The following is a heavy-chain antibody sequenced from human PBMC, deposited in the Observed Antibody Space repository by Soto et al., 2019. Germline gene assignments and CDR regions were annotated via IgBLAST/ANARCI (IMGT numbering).Heavy chain of an antibody. CDR1: GASIDSYY. J-gene: IGHJ6*02. CDR2: IYYSGST. D-gene: IGHD3-22*01. CDR3: AIDRTDLDSSAYYSGLDV. V-gene: IGHV4-59*13. Sequence: SETLSLTCTVSGASIDSYYWNWTRQPPGKGLEWMGYIYYSGSTTYNPSLKNRVTISGDRSKNQFSLKLTSVNAADTAVYYCAIDRTDLDSSAYYSGLDVWGRGTTVTVSS.